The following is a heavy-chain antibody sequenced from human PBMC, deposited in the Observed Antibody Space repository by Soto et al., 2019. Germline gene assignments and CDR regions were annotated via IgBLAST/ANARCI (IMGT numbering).Heavy chain of an antibody. CDR3: ARVLVYYDSSGYNYYYYGMDV. J-gene: IGHJ6*02. V-gene: IGHV1-18*01. Sequence: ASVKVSCKASGYTFTSYGISWVRQAPGQGLEWMGWISAYNGNTNYAQKLQGRVTMTTDTSTSTAYMELRGLRSDDTAVYCCARVLVYYDSSGYNYYYYGMDVWGQGTTVTVSS. CDR2: ISAYNGNT. D-gene: IGHD3-22*01. CDR1: GYTFTSYG.